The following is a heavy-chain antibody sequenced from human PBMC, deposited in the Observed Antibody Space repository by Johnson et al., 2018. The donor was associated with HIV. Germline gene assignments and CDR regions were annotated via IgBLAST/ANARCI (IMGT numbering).Heavy chain of an antibody. CDR2: ISWNSGSI. D-gene: IGHD3-16*01. CDR1: GFTFDDYA. CDR3: VKDTGRGEPGADAFDI. V-gene: IGHV3-9*01. Sequence: EVQLVESGGGLVQPGRSLRLSCAASGFTFDDYAMHWVRQAPGKGLEWVSGISWNSGSIGYADSVKGRFTISRDNAKNSLYLQMNSLRVEDTALYHCVKDTGRGEPGADAFDIWGQGTMVTVSS. J-gene: IGHJ3*02.